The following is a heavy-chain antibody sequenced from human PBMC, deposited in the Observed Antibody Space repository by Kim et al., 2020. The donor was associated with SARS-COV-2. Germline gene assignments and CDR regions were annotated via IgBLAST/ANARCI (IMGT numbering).Heavy chain of an antibody. D-gene: IGHD1-26*01. J-gene: IGHJ4*02. Sequence: YPDSVKGRFNNSRNNSKNTRYLQMNSLRAEDTAVYYCAKLTMVGAPNFDYWGQGTLVTVSS. CDR3: AKLTMVGAPNFDY. V-gene: IGHV3-23*01.